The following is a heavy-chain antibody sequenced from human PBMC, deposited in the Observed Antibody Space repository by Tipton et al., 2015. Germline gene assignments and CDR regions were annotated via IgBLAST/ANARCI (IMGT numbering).Heavy chain of an antibody. CDR1: GGSISNGAYY. CDR2: IYYSGST. D-gene: IGHD5-24*01. Sequence: TLSLTCSVSGGSISNGAYYWSWIRQHPGKGLEWIGSIYYSGSTYYNPSLKSRVTISVDTSKNQFSLKLSSVTAADTAVYYCARHPIGGPRWLRDYWGQGTLVTVSS. CDR3: ARHPIGGPRWLRDY. V-gene: IGHV4-30-2*03. J-gene: IGHJ4*02.